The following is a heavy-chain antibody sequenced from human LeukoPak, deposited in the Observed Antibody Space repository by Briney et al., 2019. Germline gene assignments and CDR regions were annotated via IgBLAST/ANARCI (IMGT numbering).Heavy chain of an antibody. CDR2: ISSSGDST. V-gene: IGHV3-23*01. D-gene: IGHD1-1*01. CDR3: ANYWNLDS. J-gene: IGHJ4*02. CDR1: GFTFSSYE. Sequence: GGSLRLSCAASGFTFSSYEMNWVRQAPGKGLEWVSYISSSGDSTYNADSVKGRFTISRDNSKNTLHLQMNSLRAEDTAIYYCANYWNLDSWGQGTLVTVSS.